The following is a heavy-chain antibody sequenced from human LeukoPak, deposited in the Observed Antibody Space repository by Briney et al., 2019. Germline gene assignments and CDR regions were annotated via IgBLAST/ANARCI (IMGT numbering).Heavy chain of an antibody. CDR1: GYTFTTYG. V-gene: IGHV1-18*01. Sequence: ASVKVSCEASGYTFTTYGISWVRQAPGQGLEWMGWISTYNGNTNYALKFQGRVTMTTDTSTSTAYMELRSLRSDDTAMYYCARVDYGSGSSGAFDIWGQGTMVTVSS. CDR3: ARVDYGSGSSGAFDI. CDR2: ISTYNGNT. J-gene: IGHJ3*02. D-gene: IGHD3-10*01.